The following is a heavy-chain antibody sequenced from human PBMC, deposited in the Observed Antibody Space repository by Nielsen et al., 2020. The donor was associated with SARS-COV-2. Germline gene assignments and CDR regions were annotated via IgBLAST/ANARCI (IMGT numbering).Heavy chain of an antibody. Sequence: GGSLRLSCAASGFTFSSYSMNWVRQAPGKGLEWVAKINQDGSDKYYVESLNGRFTISRDNAKNSLNLHLNSLTVEDTAVYYCARPLGLKVVRGLLQLEYYMDVWGKGTTVTVSS. CDR3: ARPLGLKVVRGLLQLEYYMDV. D-gene: IGHD3-10*01. V-gene: IGHV3-7*05. J-gene: IGHJ6*03. CDR1: GFTFSSYS. CDR2: INQDGSDK.